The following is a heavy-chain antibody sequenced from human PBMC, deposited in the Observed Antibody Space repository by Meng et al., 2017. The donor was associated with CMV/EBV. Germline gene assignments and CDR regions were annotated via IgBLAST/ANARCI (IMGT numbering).Heavy chain of an antibody. D-gene: IGHD3-10*01. CDR1: GGSFSGYY. Sequence: HVQLKQWGSGLLKPSETLSLTCAVYGGSFSGYYWSWIRQPPGKGLEWIGEINHSGSTNYNPSLKSRVTISVDTSKNQFSLKLSSVTAADTAVYYCARESMVRGEDWGQGTLVTVSS. V-gene: IGHV4-34*01. CDR3: ARESMVRGED. J-gene: IGHJ4*02. CDR2: INHSGST.